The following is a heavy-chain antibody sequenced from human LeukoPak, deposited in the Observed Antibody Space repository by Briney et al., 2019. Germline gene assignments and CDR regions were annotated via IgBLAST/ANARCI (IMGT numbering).Heavy chain of an antibody. Sequence: GAALQISCQGSGFSFNSYWIGWVRPVPGKGLEWMGIIYPGDSDTRYSPSFQGQVTISADKSTSTAYLQWSSLKASDTAMYYCARLIYSNYCDYWGQGTLVTVSS. V-gene: IGHV5-51*01. D-gene: IGHD4-11*01. CDR1: GFSFNSYW. CDR3: ARLIYSNYCDY. CDR2: IYPGDSDT. J-gene: IGHJ4*02.